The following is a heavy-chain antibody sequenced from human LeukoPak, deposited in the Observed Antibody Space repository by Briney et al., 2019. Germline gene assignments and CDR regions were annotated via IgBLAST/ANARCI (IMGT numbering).Heavy chain of an antibody. D-gene: IGHD3-22*01. CDR2: IIPILGIA. V-gene: IGHV1-69*04. J-gene: IGHJ3*02. CDR3: AKRQRSNYDSSGYYYGDAFDI. Sequence: SVKVSCKASGGTFSSYAISWVRQAPGQGLEWMGRIIPILGIANYAQKFQGRVTITADKSTSTAYMELSSLRSEDTAVYYCAKRQRSNYDSSGYYYGDAFDIWGQGTMVTVSS. CDR1: GGTFSSYA.